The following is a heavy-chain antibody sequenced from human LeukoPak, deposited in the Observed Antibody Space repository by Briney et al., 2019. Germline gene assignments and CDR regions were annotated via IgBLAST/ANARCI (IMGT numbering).Heavy chain of an antibody. CDR3: ARDSWAMVRGVNTYYYYYYMDV. J-gene: IGHJ6*03. Sequence: GGSLRLSCAASGFTFSSYGMHWVRQAPGKGLEWVAVIWYDGSNKYYADSVKGRFTISRDNSKNTLYLQMNSLRAEDTAVYYCARDSWAMVRGVNTYYYYYYMDVWGKGTTVTVSS. CDR1: GFTFSSYG. V-gene: IGHV3-33*01. CDR2: IWYDGSNK. D-gene: IGHD3-10*01.